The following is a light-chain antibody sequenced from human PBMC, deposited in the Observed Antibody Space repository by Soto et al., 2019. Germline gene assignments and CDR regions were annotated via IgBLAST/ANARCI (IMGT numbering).Light chain of an antibody. J-gene: IGLJ1*01. CDR1: SSDIGAYNY. V-gene: IGLV2-14*01. CDR2: GVT. Sequence: QSALTQPASVSGSPGQSITISCTGTSSDIGAYNYVSWYQQYPGKAPKLTIYGVTNRPSGVSNRFSGSKTGNTASLTISGLQAGDEADYYCFSHRSGDSHVFGTGTKVTVL. CDR3: FSHRSGDSHV.